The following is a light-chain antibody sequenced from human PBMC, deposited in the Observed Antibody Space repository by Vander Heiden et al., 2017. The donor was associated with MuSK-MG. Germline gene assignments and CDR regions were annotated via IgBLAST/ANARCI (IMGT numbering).Light chain of an antibody. Sequence: SYVLTQPPSVSVPPGKTATITCGGNNIRSKSVHWYQQKPAQAPVRVIDYESDRPSGIVERFSCYNAGNKATPQTSRVEAGEEADDYWQVSDSGSDHWVFGGGTKLTVL. CDR2: YES. CDR3: QVSDSGSDHWV. J-gene: IGLJ2*01. V-gene: IGLV3-21*04. CDR1: NIRSKS.